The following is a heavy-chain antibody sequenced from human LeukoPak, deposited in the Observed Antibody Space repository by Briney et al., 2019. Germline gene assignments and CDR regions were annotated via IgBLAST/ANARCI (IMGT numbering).Heavy chain of an antibody. CDR3: ARDDGYCSGGSCYYFDY. V-gene: IGHV3-53*01. CDR2: IHSGGST. D-gene: IGHD2-15*01. CDR1: GFTVSSNY. Sequence: PGGSLRLSCAASGFTVSSNYMSWGRQAPGKGLEWGSVIHSGGSTYYADSVKGRFTISRDNSKNTLYLQMNSLRAEDTAVYYCARDDGYCSGGSCYYFDYWGQGTLVTVSS. J-gene: IGHJ4*02.